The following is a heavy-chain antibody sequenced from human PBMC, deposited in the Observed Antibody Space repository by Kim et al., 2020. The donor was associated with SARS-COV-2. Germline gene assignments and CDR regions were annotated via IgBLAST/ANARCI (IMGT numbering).Heavy chain of an antibody. Sequence: SETLSLTCAVYGGSFSGYYWSWIRQPPGKGLEWIGEINHSGSTNYNPSLKSRVTISVDTSKNQFSLKLSSVTAADTAEYYCARGYCGGDCYSVLDYWGQGTLVTVSS. CDR3: ARGYCGGDCYSVLDY. CDR2: INHSGST. CDR1: GGSFSGYY. J-gene: IGHJ4*02. V-gene: IGHV4-34*01. D-gene: IGHD2-21*02.